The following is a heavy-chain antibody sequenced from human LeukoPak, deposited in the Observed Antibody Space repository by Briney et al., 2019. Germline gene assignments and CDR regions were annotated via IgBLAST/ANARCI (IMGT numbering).Heavy chain of an antibody. J-gene: IGHJ4*02. V-gene: IGHV3-9*01. CDR2: VSWNGGII. D-gene: IGHD5-18*01. Sequence: GGSLRLSCVASGFIFDDYVMHWVRQGPGKGLEWVAGVSWNGGIIGYGDSVKGRFTISRDNAKNSVYLDMNSLRVEDTALYYCVKDRGRRGAALVIDYCGQGTMVTVSS. CDR3: VKDRGRRGAALVIDY. CDR1: GFIFDDYV.